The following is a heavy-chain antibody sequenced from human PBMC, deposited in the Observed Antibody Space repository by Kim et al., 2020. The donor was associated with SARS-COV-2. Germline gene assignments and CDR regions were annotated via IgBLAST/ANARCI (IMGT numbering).Heavy chain of an antibody. CDR1: GFTFSSYA. Sequence: GGSLRLSCAASGFTFSSYAMSWVRQAPGKGLEWVSAISGSGGSTYYADSVKGRFTISRDNSKNTLYLQMNSLRAEDTAVYYCAKGFHHLLTYNWFDPWGQGTLVTVSS. V-gene: IGHV3-23*01. CDR2: ISGSGGST. D-gene: IGHD2-15*01. J-gene: IGHJ5*02. CDR3: AKGFHHLLTYNWFDP.